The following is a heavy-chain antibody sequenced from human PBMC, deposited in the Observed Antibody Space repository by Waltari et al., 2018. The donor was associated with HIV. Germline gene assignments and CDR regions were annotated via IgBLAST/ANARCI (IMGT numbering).Heavy chain of an antibody. D-gene: IGHD3-10*01. CDR2: ISGNSGTI. V-gene: IGHV3-9*01. CDR1: XFSFGDYT. CDR3: VREGRGSSHRGAFDI. Sequence: SXFSFGDYTMHWVRQFPGKGLEWVSGISGNSGTINYADSVEGRFSISRDNAKNSLSLEMNSLTTEDTALFHCVREGRGSSHRGAFDIWGQGTMVTVSS. J-gene: IGHJ3*02.